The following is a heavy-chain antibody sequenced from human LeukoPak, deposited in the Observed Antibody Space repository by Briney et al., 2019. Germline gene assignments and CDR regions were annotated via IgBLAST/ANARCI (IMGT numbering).Heavy chain of an antibody. CDR3: ARDGGGLRQYNWFDP. J-gene: IGHJ5*02. CDR2: IHYSGST. Sequence: SETLSLTCTVSGGSISSGGYYWSWIRQHPGKGLEWIGYIHYSGSTYYNPSHKSRVTISVDTSKNQFSLKLSSVTAADTAVYYCARDGGGLRQYNWFDPWGQGTLVTVSS. V-gene: IGHV4-31*03. CDR1: GGSISSGGYY. D-gene: IGHD5-12*01.